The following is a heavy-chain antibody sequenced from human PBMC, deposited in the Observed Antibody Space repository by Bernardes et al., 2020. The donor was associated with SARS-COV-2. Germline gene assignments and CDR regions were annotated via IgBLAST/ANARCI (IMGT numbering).Heavy chain of an antibody. CDR3: AKGVYSNFVGSFDV. CDR1: GFTFSNHA. CDR2: IGGSGAAT. V-gene: IGHV3-23*01. J-gene: IGHJ2*01. D-gene: IGHD4-4*01. Sequence: GGSLRLSCEASGFTFSNHAMTCVRQSPGKGLEWVSGIGGSGAATYYADSVKGRFTISRDNSKNTLYMQMSSLRVEETAVYYCAKGVYSNFVGSFDVWGRGTVVTVSS.